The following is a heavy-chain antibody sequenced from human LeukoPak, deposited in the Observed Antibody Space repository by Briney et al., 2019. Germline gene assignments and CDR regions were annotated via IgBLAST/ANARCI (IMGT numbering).Heavy chain of an antibody. Sequence: RTGGSLRLSCAASGFTFDDYGMSWVRQAPGKGLEWVSGINWNGGSTGYADSVKGRFTISRDNAKNSLYLQMNSLRAEDTALYYCARTSVDTAMAPVYYWGQGTLVTVSS. D-gene: IGHD5-18*01. CDR2: INWNGGST. J-gene: IGHJ4*02. CDR3: ARTSVDTAMAPVYY. CDR1: GFTFDDYG. V-gene: IGHV3-20*04.